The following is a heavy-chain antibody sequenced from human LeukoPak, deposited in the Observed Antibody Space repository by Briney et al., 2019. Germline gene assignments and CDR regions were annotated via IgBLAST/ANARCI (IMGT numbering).Heavy chain of an antibody. Sequence: PGGSLRLSCAASGFTFDDYAMHWVRQAPGKGLEWVSGISWNSGSIGYADSVKGRFTISRDNAKNSLYLQMNSLRAEDTALYYCAKGAGWYYDSSGYYCDYWGQGTLVTVSS. CDR1: GFTFDDYA. CDR2: ISWNSGSI. CDR3: AKGAGWYYDSSGYYCDY. D-gene: IGHD3-22*01. V-gene: IGHV3-9*01. J-gene: IGHJ4*02.